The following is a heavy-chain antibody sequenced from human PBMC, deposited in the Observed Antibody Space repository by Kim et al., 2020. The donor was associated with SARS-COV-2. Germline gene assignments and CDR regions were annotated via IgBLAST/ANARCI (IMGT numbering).Heavy chain of an antibody. V-gene: IGHV3-74*01. Sequence: GGSLRLSCAASGFTFSSYWMHWVRQAPGKGLVWVSRINSDGSSTSYADSVKGRFTISRDNAKNTLYLQMNSLRAEDTAVYYCARGATTTVVNPYWGQGTLVTVSS. D-gene: IGHD4-17*01. J-gene: IGHJ4*02. CDR2: INSDGSST. CDR3: ARGATTTVVNPY. CDR1: GFTFSSYW.